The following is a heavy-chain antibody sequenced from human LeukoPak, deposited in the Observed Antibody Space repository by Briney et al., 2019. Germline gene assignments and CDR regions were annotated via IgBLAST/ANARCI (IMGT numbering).Heavy chain of an antibody. D-gene: IGHD2-21*01. CDR3: AYCGGDCSLDY. Sequence: GASLRLSCAASGFTFSNYEMNWVRQAPGKGLEWVSYISGGGSTIYSADSVKGRFTISRDNAKNSLFLQMNSLRAEDTAVYYCAYCGGDCSLDYWGQGTLVTVSS. CDR1: GFTFSNYE. J-gene: IGHJ4*02. CDR2: ISGGGSTI. V-gene: IGHV3-48*03.